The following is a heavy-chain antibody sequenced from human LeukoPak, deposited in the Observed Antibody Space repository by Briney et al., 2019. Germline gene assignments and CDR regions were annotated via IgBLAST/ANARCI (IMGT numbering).Heavy chain of an antibody. D-gene: IGHD3-10*01. CDR3: ARNSITMVRGVRENWFDP. V-gene: IGHV4-38-2*02. J-gene: IGHJ5*02. Sequence: SETLSLTCTVSGYSISSGYYWGWIRQPPGKGLEWIGSIYHSGSTYYNPSLKSRVTISVDTSKNQFSLKLSSVTAADTAVYYRARNSITMVRGVRENWFDPWGQGTLVTVSS. CDR1: GYSISSGYY. CDR2: IYHSGST.